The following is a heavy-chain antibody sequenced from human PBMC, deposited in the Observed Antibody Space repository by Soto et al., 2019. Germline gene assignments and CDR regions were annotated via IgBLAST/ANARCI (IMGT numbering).Heavy chain of an antibody. CDR1: GGSISSDY. J-gene: IGHJ5*02. V-gene: IGHV4-59*06. D-gene: IGHD4-17*01. CDR2: IYYSGST. CDR3: ARVTTVTTWFDP. Sequence: SETLSLTCTVSGGSISSDYWRWIRQPPGKGLEWIGYIYYSGSTYYNPSLKSRVTISVDTSKNQFSLKLSSVTAADTAVYYCARVTTVTTWFDPWGQGTLVTVSS.